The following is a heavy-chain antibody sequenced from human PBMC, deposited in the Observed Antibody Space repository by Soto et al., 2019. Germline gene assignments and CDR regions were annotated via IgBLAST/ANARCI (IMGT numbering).Heavy chain of an antibody. J-gene: IGHJ6*02. CDR1: SGSFSGYY. V-gene: IGHV4-34*01. CDR2: INHSGST. Sequence: SETLSLTCAVYSGSFSGYYWSWIRQPPGKGLEWIGEINHSGSTNYNPSLKSRVTISVDTSKNQFSLKLSSVTAADTAVYYCARFTPSYDLARYYYYYGMDVWGQGTTVTVSS. CDR3: ARFTPSYDLARYYYYYGMDV. D-gene: IGHD3-3*01.